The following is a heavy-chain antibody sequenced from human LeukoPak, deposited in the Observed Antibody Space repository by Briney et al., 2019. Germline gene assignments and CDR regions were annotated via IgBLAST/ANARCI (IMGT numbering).Heavy chain of an antibody. CDR3: AKLTSSNWFDP. CDR2: ISAYNGNT. V-gene: IGHV1-18*01. D-gene: IGHD3-16*01. J-gene: IGHJ5*02. Sequence: ASVKVSCKASGYTFTSYGISWVPQAPGQGLEWMGWISAYNGNTNYAQKLQGRVTMTTDTSTSTAYMELRSLRSDDTAVYYCAKLTSSNWFDPWGQGTLVTVSS. CDR1: GYTFTSYG.